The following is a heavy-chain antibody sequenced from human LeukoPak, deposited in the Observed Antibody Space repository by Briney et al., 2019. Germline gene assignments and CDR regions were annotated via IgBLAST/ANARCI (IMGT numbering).Heavy chain of an antibody. J-gene: IGHJ4*02. CDR2: INHSGST. Sequence: SETLSLTCAVYGGSSSGYYWSWIRQPPGKGLEWIGEINHSGSTNYNPSLKSRVTISVDTSKNQFSLKLSSVTAADTAVYYCARGLNGIQLWFRFDYWGQGTLVTVSS. D-gene: IGHD5-18*01. CDR1: GGSSSGYY. CDR3: ARGLNGIQLWFRFDY. V-gene: IGHV4-34*01.